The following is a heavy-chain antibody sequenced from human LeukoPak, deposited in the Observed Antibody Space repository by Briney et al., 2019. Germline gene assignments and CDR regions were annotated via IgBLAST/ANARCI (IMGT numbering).Heavy chain of an antibody. J-gene: IGHJ5*02. CDR2: TNPKSGNT. D-gene: IGHD3-10*01. Sequence: ASVKVSCKASGYTFTTNDINWVRQATGQGLEWLGWTNPKSGNTAYAQKFQGRVTMTRNTSISTAYMELSGLRSEDTAVYYCARGSILLWFGDSYGTWGQGTLVTVSS. V-gene: IGHV1-8*01. CDR3: ARGSILLWFGDSYGT. CDR1: GYTFTTND.